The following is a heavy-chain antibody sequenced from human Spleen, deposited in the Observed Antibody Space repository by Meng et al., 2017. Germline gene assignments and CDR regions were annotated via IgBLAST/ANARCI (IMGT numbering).Heavy chain of an antibody. CDR2: IGHSGTT. Sequence: QVQLQQWGAGLLKPSETLSLTCAVYGGSISTSGYYWGWIRQPPGKGLEWIGSIGHSGTTYYTPSLRRRVTVSIDTSKNQFSLEVTSVTAADTAVYYCVRSSGWVRTGFDPWGQGTLVTVSS. J-gene: IGHJ5*02. D-gene: IGHD6-19*01. V-gene: IGHV4-39*01. CDR3: VRSSGWVRTGFDP. CDR1: GGSISTSGYY.